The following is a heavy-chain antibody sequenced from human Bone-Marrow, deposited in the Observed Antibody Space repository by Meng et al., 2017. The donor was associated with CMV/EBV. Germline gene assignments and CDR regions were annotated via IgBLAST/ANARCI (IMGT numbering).Heavy chain of an antibody. CDR1: GGSVSSISYY. D-gene: IGHD4-11*01. V-gene: IGHV4-61*01. CDR2: IYYSGSA. J-gene: IGHJ4*02. Sequence: SEPLSLTCTVSGGSVSSISYYWNWIRQPPGKGLEWIGYIYYSGSAIYNPSLKSRVTISVDTSQNLFSLRLRSVTTADTAVYYCARGEVTTLGYWGQGTLVTVSS. CDR3: ARGEVTTLGY.